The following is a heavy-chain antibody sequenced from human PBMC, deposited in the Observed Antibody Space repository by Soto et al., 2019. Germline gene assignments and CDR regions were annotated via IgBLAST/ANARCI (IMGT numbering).Heavy chain of an antibody. Sequence: GGTLRLSCAASGFTFSDYGMHWGRQAPGKGLEWVAIIWHDGNNKYYADSVRGRFIISRDNSKNRLYLQMNSLRAEDTAVYYCASDLVGASDSYGLDVWGQGTPVTVSS. CDR3: ASDLVGASDSYGLDV. V-gene: IGHV3-33*01. J-gene: IGHJ6*01. CDR1: GFTFSDYG. CDR2: IWHDGNNK. D-gene: IGHD1-26*01.